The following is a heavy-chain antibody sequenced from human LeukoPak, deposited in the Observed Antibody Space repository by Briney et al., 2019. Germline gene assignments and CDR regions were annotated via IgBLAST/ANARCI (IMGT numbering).Heavy chain of an antibody. J-gene: IGHJ4*02. Sequence: SETLSLTCAVYGVSFSGYYWSWIRQPPGKGLEWIGEINHSGSTNYNPSLKSRLTISVNTYKNHFCLKLSSVTTADTAVYYCGRGRYYYDSSAYYFSLFDYWGQGTMVTVSS. CDR2: INHSGST. D-gene: IGHD3-22*01. V-gene: IGHV4-34*01. CDR3: GRGRYYYDSSAYYFSLFDY. CDR1: GVSFSGYY.